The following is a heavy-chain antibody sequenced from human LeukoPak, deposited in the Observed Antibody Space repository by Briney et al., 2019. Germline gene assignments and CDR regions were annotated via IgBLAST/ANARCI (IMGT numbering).Heavy chain of an antibody. CDR1: GFTVSSNY. V-gene: IGHV3-66*01. CDR3: ARVWPYDSSGPPFDY. J-gene: IGHJ4*02. CDR2: IYRGVSI. Sequence: GGSLRLSCAASGFTVSSNYMTWVRQAPGKGLEWVSVIYRGVSIYCADSVKGRFTISRDNSKNTLDLQMNSLRAEDTAVYFCARVWPYDSSGPPFDYWGQGTLVTVSS. D-gene: IGHD3-22*01.